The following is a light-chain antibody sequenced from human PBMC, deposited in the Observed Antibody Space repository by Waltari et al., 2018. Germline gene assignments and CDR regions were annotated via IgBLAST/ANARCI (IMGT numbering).Light chain of an antibody. V-gene: IGLV1-44*01. CDR2: RND. J-gene: IGLJ3*02. Sequence: QSVLTQPPSASGTPGQRVTISCSGSSSNLGNNVVNWYQQVPGTAPKLLIYRNDLRPSGVPDRFSASKSGTSASLAISGLHSEDEAEYYYASWDDSLNGHWVFGGGTKVTVL. CDR3: ASWDDSLNGHWV. CDR1: SSNLGNNV.